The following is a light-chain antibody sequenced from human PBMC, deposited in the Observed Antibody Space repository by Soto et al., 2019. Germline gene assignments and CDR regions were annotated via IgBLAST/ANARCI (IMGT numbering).Light chain of an antibody. Sequence: IHMTQSPSTLSGSVGDRVTITCRASQTISSWLAWCQQKPGKAPKLLIYKASTLKSGVPSRFSGSGSGTEFTLTISSLQPDDFATYHCQQYVTFPRTFGQGTKVDIK. J-gene: IGKJ1*01. V-gene: IGKV1-5*03. CDR2: KAS. CDR3: QQYVTFPRT. CDR1: QTISSW.